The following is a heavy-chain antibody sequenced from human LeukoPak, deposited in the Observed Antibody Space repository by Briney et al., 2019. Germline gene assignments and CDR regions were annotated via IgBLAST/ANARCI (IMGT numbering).Heavy chain of an antibody. CDR3: ARHGGRDCYGLHCYFDL. CDR1: GGSISSSTYY. CDR2: IYYTGST. V-gene: IGHV4-39*01. D-gene: IGHD2-21*02. Sequence: SETLSLTCTVSGGSISSSTYYWGWIRQPPGKGLEWIGSIYYTGSTYYNPSLKSRVTISVDTSKNQFSLKLSSVTAADTAVYYCARHGGRDCYGLHCYFDLWGRGTLVTVSS. J-gene: IGHJ2*01.